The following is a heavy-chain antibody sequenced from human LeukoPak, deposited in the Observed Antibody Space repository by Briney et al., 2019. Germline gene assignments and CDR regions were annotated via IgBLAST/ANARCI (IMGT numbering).Heavy chain of an antibody. V-gene: IGHV3-11*01. D-gene: IGHD6-25*01. CDR3: ASAGIAAGTFQH. J-gene: IGHJ1*01. CDR1: GFTVSNAW. Sequence: SGGSLRLSCAASGFTVSNAWMSWVRQAPGKGLEWVSYISSSGSTIYYADSVKGRFTISRDNAKNSLYLQMNSLRAEDTAVYYCASAGIAAGTFQHWGQGTLVTVSS. CDR2: ISSSGSTI.